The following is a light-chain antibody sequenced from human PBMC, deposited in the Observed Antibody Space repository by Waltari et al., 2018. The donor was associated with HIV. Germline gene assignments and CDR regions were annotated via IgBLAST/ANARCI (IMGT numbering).Light chain of an antibody. CDR2: GAS. Sequence: IVLTQSSGTLSLSPGERATLSCSASQSVDSSYLAWYQQKPGQAPSLLIYGASSRATGIPDRFTGSGSGTDFTLSISRLDPEDFALYYCQQYNSSPFTFGGGTRVEIK. J-gene: IGKJ4*01. CDR1: QSVDSSY. CDR3: QQYNSSPFT. V-gene: IGKV3-20*01.